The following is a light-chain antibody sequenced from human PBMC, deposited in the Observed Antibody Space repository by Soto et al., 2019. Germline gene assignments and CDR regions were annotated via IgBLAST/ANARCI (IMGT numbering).Light chain of an antibody. CDR3: HQYHHWHPSFT. CDR2: AAS. V-gene: IGKV3-15*01. CDR1: QSVSSN. J-gene: IGKJ3*01. Sequence: EIVLTQSPATLSVSPGERATLSCRASQSVSSNLAWYQHKPGQAPRLLIYAASTRATGIPARFSGSGSGTDFTLTISSLQSEDFAVYYCHQYHHWHPSFTLGPGTKVDIK.